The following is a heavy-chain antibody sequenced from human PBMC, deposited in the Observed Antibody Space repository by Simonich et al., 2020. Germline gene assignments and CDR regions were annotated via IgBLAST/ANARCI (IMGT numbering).Heavy chain of an antibody. D-gene: IGHD6-13*01. Sequence: QVQLQESGTGLVKPSETLSLTCAVSGYSISSGYYWGWIRQPPGKGLEWIGSIYHSGITYYTPSLKSRVTISVDTSKNQFSLKLSSVTAADTAVYYCARVGYSNYYYYGMDVWGQGTTVTVSS. V-gene: IGHV4-38-2*01. CDR1: GYSISSGYY. J-gene: IGHJ6*02. CDR3: ARVGYSNYYYYGMDV. CDR2: IYHSGIT.